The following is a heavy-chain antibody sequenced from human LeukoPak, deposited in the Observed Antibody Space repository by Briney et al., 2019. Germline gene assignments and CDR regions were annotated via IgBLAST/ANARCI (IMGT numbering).Heavy chain of an antibody. Sequence: SETLSLTCAVYGGSFSGYYWSWIRQPPGKGLEWIGEINHSGSTNSNPSLKSRVTISVDTSKNQFSLKLSSVTAADTAVYYCARGGIAAADYYFDYWGQGTLVTVSS. CDR2: INHSGST. CDR1: GGSFSGYY. V-gene: IGHV4-34*01. J-gene: IGHJ4*02. D-gene: IGHD6-13*01. CDR3: ARGGIAAADYYFDY.